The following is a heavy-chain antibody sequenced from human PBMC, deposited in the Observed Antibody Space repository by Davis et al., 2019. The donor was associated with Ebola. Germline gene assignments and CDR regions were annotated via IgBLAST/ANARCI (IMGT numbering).Heavy chain of an antibody. J-gene: IGHJ5*02. CDR2: ISAYNGNT. CDR3: ARDAAAGTWGYWFDP. Sequence: ASVKVSCKASGGTFSSYAISWVRQAPGQGLEWMGWISAYNGNTNYAQKFQGRVTMTRNTSISTAYMELSSLRSEDTAVYYCARDAAAGTWGYWFDPWGQGTLVTVSS. D-gene: IGHD6-13*01. CDR1: GGTFSSYA. V-gene: IGHV1-8*02.